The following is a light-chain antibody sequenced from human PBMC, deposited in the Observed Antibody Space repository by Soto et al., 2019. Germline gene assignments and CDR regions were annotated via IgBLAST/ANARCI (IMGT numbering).Light chain of an antibody. Sequence: EIVLTQSPGTLSLSPGERATLSCRASQSVSSSSYLAWYQQKPGQAPRLLIYGASSRATGIPDRFSGSGSATYFPLAISRLEPEDFAVYYCRQYGGSPSYTFGQGTKLEIK. V-gene: IGKV3-20*01. CDR2: GAS. CDR1: QSVSSSSY. CDR3: RQYGGSPSYT. J-gene: IGKJ2*01.